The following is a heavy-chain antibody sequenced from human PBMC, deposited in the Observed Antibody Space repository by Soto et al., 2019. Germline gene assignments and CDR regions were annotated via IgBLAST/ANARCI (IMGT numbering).Heavy chain of an antibody. CDR3: ARVSSSARNWFDP. Sequence: PSETLSLTCAVSGYSISSSNWWGWIRQPPGKGLEWIGYIYYSGTTYYNPSLKSRVTMSVDTSKNQFSLKLASVTAVDTAVYYCARVSSSARNWFDPWGQGTLVTVSS. D-gene: IGHD6-6*01. V-gene: IGHV4-28*03. CDR1: GYSISSSNW. CDR2: IYYSGTT. J-gene: IGHJ5*02.